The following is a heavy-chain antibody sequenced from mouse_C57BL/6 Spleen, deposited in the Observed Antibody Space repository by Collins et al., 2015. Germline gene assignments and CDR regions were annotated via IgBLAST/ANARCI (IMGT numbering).Heavy chain of an antibody. CDR1: GYTFTDYY. CDR3: AFYYDYDWFAY. Sequence: EVQLQQSGPVLVKPGASVKMSCKASGYTFTDYYMNWVKQSHGKSLEWIGVINPYNGGTSYNQKFKGKATLTVDKSSSTAYMELNSLTSEDSAVYYCAFYYDYDWFAYWGQGTLVTVSA. CDR2: INPYNGGT. V-gene: IGHV1-19*01. D-gene: IGHD2-4*01. J-gene: IGHJ3*01.